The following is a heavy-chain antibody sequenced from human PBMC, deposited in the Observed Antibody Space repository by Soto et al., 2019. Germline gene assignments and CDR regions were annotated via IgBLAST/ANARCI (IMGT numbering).Heavy chain of an antibody. V-gene: IGHV3-33*01. J-gene: IGHJ4*02. CDR1: GFTFSGYG. D-gene: IGHD3-10*01. CDR2: VRHDGSNI. CDR3: VRDGVGYRHFYGFFDY. Sequence: QVQLVESGGGVVQPGRSLRLSCAATGFTFSGYGMHWVRQAPGKGLEWVAVVRHDGSNIYYADSVKGRFTISRDNSKNTLDLQMNSLRAEDTAVYYCVRDGVGYRHFYGFFDYWGQGTLVTVSS.